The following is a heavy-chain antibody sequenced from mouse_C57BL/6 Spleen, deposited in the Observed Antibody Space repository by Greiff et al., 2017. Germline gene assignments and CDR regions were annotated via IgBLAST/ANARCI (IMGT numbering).Heavy chain of an antibody. Sequence: QVQLQQSGAELVKPGASVKISCKASGYAFSSYWMNWVKQRPGKGLEWIGQISPGDGDTNYNGKFKGKATLTADKSSRPAYLRRITLTSEDSAVYISSRKGGDYAMDFWGKGTSVTVSS. CDR1: GYAFSSYW. V-gene: IGHV1-80*01. CDR2: ISPGDGDT. J-gene: IGHJ4*01. CDR3: SRKGGDYAMDF.